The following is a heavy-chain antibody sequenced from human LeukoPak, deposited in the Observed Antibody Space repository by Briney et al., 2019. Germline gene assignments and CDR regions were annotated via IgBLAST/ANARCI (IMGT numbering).Heavy chain of an antibody. J-gene: IGHJ4*02. CDR1: GGSISSYY. V-gene: IGHV4-59*01. CDR2: IYYSGST. D-gene: IGHD3-10*01. CDR3: ARVKRMVRGTSGLDY. Sequence: PSETLSLTCSVSGGSISSYYWSWIRQPPGKGLEWIGYIYYSGSTNYNPSLKSRVTISVDTSKNQFSLNLNSVTAADTAVYYCARVKRMVRGTSGLDYWGQGTLVTVSS.